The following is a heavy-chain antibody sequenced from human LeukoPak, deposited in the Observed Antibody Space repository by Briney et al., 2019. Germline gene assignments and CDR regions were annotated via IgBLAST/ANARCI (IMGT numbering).Heavy chain of an antibody. CDR2: ISFDGSNK. CDR1: GFTFSSYS. V-gene: IGHV3-30*04. D-gene: IGHD2-2*01. CDR3: AREVLVPAAIRASGMDV. Sequence: PGGSLRLSCAASGFTFSSYSMHWVRQAPGKGLEWVAVISFDGSNKYHADSVKGRFTISRDNSKNTLYLQMNSLRAEDTAVYYCAREVLVPAAIRASGMDVWGQGTTVTVSS. J-gene: IGHJ6*02.